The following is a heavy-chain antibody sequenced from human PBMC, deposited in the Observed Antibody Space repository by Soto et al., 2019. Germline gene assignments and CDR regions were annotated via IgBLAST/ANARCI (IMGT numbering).Heavy chain of an antibody. CDR1: GFTFGDYA. CDR3: TRNDSSSWHWGFFYYGMDV. Sequence: GGSLRLSCTASGFTFGDYAMSWFRQAPGKGLEWVGFIRSKAYGGTTEYAASVKGRFTISRDDSKSIAYLQMNSLKTEDTAVYYCTRNDSSSWHWGFFYYGMDVWGQGTTVTVSS. V-gene: IGHV3-49*03. CDR2: IRSKAYGGTT. J-gene: IGHJ6*02. D-gene: IGHD6-13*01.